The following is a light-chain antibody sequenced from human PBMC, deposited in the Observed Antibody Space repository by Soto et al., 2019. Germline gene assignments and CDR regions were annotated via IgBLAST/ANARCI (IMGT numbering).Light chain of an antibody. CDR2: AAS. CDR1: KSISSY. V-gene: IGKV1-39*01. J-gene: IGKJ1*01. CDR3: QQSYSTLWT. Sequence: DIQMTKSPYSLSASVGDRVTITCRASKSISSYLNWYQQKPGKAPKLLIYAASSLQSGVPSRFSGSGSGTDFTLSISRLQPEDFATYYCQQSYSTLWTFGQGTKVEIK.